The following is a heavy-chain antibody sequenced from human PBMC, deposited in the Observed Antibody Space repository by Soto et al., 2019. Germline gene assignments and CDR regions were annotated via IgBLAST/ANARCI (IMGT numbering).Heavy chain of an antibody. CDR2: FDLEERKY. CDR1: GSSLIDTP. V-gene: IGHV1-24*01. D-gene: IGHD4-17*01. J-gene: IGHJ4*02. Sequence: QVQLVQSGAQVKRPGASVMVSCKVYGSSLIDTPIHWVRQIPGKGLEWMGGFDLEERKYIYAQKIQGRVTMTDESSTVTAFMALGSLGSEDTTVYFCATQTADYAFDFWGQGTLVTVSS. CDR3: ATQTADYAFDF.